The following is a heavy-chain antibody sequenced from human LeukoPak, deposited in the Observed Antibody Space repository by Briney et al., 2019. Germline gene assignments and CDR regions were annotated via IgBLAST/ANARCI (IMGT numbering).Heavy chain of an antibody. CDR1: GYSFTNCW. Sequence: GESLKISCKGSGYSFTNCWIGWVRQMPGKGLEWMGIIYPGDSDTRYSPSFQGQVTISADKSISTAYLQWSSLKASDTAMYYCARLSSGYSYGFSYYFDYWGQGTLVTVSS. D-gene: IGHD5-18*01. CDR2: IYPGDSDT. V-gene: IGHV5-51*01. CDR3: ARLSSGYSYGFSYYFDY. J-gene: IGHJ4*02.